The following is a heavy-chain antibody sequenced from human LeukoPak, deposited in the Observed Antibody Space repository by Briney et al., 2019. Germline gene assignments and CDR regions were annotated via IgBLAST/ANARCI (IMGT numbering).Heavy chain of an antibody. J-gene: IGHJ4*02. V-gene: IGHV3-7*01. D-gene: IGHD6-6*01. CDR3: ARGPSAGRSLGY. CDR2: IKQDGSEK. Sequence: GGSLRLSCAACRFTFSSYWMSWVRQAPGKGLEWLANIKQDGSEKYYVDFVKGRFTISRDNAKNSLFLQMNSLRAEDTAVYYCARGPSAGRSLGYWGQGTLVTVSS. CDR1: RFTFSSYW.